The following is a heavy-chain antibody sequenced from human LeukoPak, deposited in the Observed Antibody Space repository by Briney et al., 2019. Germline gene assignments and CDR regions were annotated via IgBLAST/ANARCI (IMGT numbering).Heavy chain of an antibody. CDR3: ARENHYYGSGSYYNARAFDI. CDR1: GGSFSGYY. Sequence: SETLSLTCAVYGGSFSGYYWSWIRQPPGKGLEWIGEINHSGSTNYNPSLKSRVTISVDTSKNQFSLKLSSVTAADTAVYYCARENHYYGSGSYYNARAFDIWGRGTMVTVSS. CDR2: INHSGST. J-gene: IGHJ3*02. V-gene: IGHV4-34*01. D-gene: IGHD3-10*01.